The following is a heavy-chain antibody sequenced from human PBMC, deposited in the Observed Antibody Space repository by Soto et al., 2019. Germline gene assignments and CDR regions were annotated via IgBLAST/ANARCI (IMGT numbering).Heavy chain of an antibody. V-gene: IGHV7-4-1*01. CDR3: AREGIVVVPAAIPEHYYYYYYGMDV. CDR2: INTNTGNP. CDR1: GYTFTSYA. Sequence: GASVKVSCKASGYTFTSYAMNWVRQAPGQGLEWMGWINTNTGNPTYAQGFTGRFVFSLDTSASTAYLQICSLKAEDTAVYYCAREGIVVVPAAIPEHYYYYYYGMDVWGQGTTVTVSS. D-gene: IGHD2-2*02. J-gene: IGHJ6*02.